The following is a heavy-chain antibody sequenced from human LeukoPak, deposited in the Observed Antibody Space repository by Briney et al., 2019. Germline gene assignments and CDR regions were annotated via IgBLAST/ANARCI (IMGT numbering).Heavy chain of an antibody. D-gene: IGHD3-9*01. Sequence: GGSLRLSCATSGFTFSDYYMSWIRQAPGKGLEWVSYISSSGSTIYCADSVKGGFTISRDNAKNSLFLQMNSLRAEDTAVYYCARGDYDILTGYSNWFDPWGQGTLVTVSS. V-gene: IGHV3-11*01. J-gene: IGHJ5*02. CDR2: ISSSGSTI. CDR3: ARGDYDILTGYSNWFDP. CDR1: GFTFSDYY.